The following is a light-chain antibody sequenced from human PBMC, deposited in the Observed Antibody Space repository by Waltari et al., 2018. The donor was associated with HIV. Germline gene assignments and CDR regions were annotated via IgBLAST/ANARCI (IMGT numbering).Light chain of an antibody. V-gene: IGLV1-40*01. CDR1: SIVAGSD. Sequence: QSVLTQPPSVSGAPGQRVTIPSTGRSIVAGSDVHWFQQFPGTAPKLLIYSNRYRPSGVPDRFSGSNSGNSASLAITGLQAEDESTYYCQSYDSSLGGRVFGGGTNVTVL. CDR3: QSYDSSLGGRV. J-gene: IGLJ3*02. CDR2: SNR.